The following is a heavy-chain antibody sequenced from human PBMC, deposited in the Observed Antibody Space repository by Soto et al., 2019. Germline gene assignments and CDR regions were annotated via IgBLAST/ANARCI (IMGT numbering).Heavy chain of an antibody. V-gene: IGHV3-48*03. CDR1: GFTFSSYE. D-gene: IGHD1-26*01. Sequence: GGSLRLSCTASGFTFSSYEMTWVRQAPGKGLEWISYITSGGTTYYADSARGRFTISRDNAKNSLYLHLNSLTAEDTAIYYCARVLYATWSSFDYWGQGTLVTVSS. CDR2: ITSGGTT. CDR3: ARVLYATWSSFDY. J-gene: IGHJ4*02.